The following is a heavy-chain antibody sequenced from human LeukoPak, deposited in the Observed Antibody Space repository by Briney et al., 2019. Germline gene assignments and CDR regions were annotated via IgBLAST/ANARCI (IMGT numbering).Heavy chain of an antibody. V-gene: IGHV3-23*01. Sequence: GGSLRLSCAASGFTFSSYGMSWVRQAPGKGLEWVSAISGSGGSTYYADSVKGRFTISRDNSKNTLYLQMNSLRAEDTAVYYCAKDGDYYDSSGYYYGYFQHWGQGTLVTVSS. D-gene: IGHD3-22*01. J-gene: IGHJ1*01. CDR3: AKDGDYYDSSGYYYGYFQH. CDR2: ISGSGGST. CDR1: GFTFSSYG.